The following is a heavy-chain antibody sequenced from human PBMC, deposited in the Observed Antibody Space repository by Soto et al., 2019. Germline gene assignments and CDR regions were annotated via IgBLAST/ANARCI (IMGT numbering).Heavy chain of an antibody. D-gene: IGHD5-12*01. Sequence: GGSLRLSCAASGFTFSGSAMHWVRQASGKGLEWVGRIGSKTHSYATAYAASVEGRFTISRDDSKNTAYLQMNSLKTEDTAVYYCTASGYGAFVDYWGQGTLVTVSS. CDR1: GFTFSGSA. J-gene: IGHJ4*02. CDR2: IGSKTHSYAT. V-gene: IGHV3-73*01. CDR3: TASGYGAFVDY.